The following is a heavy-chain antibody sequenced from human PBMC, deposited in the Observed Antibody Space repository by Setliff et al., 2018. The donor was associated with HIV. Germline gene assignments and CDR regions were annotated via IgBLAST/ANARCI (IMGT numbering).Heavy chain of an antibody. D-gene: IGHD3-10*01. CDR3: AREGGMVRGALYYYYYYYMDV. Sequence: GGSLRLSCAASGFTFSSYSMNWVRQAPGKGLEWVSYISSSSSTIYYADSVKGRFTSSRDNAKNSLYLQMNSLRSEDTALYYCAREGGMVRGALYYYYYYYMDVWGKGTTVTVSS. CDR1: GFTFSSYS. CDR2: ISSSSSTI. J-gene: IGHJ6*03. V-gene: IGHV3-48*04.